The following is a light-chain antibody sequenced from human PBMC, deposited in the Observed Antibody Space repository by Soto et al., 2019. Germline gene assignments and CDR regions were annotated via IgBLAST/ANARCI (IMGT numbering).Light chain of an antibody. CDR1: QDVDNNF. Sequence: EVVLTQSPGTLSLSPGEGATLSCRASQDVDNNFLAWYQQRPGQAPRLLIYATSRRATGIPDRFSGSGSRTYFTITISRVAPEDIAEYFCHQYYSSITFGGGTKVEV. J-gene: IGKJ4*01. CDR2: ATS. V-gene: IGKV3-20*01. CDR3: HQYYSSIT.